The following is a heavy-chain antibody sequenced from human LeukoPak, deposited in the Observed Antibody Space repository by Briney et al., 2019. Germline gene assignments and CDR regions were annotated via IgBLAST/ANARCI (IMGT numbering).Heavy chain of an antibody. Sequence: GRSLRLSCAASGFTFSSYGMHWVRQAPGKGLEWVAVISYDGSNKYYADSVKGRFTISRDNSKNTLYLQMNSLRAEDTAVNYCAKDLGYCSGGSCYVFDYWGQGTLVTVSS. J-gene: IGHJ4*02. CDR3: AKDLGYCSGGSCYVFDY. D-gene: IGHD2-15*01. CDR1: GFTFSSYG. CDR2: ISYDGSNK. V-gene: IGHV3-30*18.